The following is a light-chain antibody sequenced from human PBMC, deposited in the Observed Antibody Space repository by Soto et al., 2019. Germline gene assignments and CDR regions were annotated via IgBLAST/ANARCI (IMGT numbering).Light chain of an antibody. V-gene: IGKV3-20*01. CDR2: DAS. CDR1: QTVRNDY. Sequence: EIVITQSPGTLSLSPGVRATLSCRASQTVRNDYLAWYQQKTGQAPRLLIYDASSRATGIPDRFSGGGSGTDFTLTIRRLETEDFAVYYCQQFSSYPLTVGGGTKVDIK. CDR3: QQFSSYPLT. J-gene: IGKJ4*01.